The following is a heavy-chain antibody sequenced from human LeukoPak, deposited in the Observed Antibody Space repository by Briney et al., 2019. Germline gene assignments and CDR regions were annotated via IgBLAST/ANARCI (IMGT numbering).Heavy chain of an antibody. CDR2: IYYSGST. V-gene: IGHV4-39*01. D-gene: IGHD2-8*01. Sequence: PSETLSLTCTVSGGSISSSSYYWGWIRQPPGKGLEWIGSIYYSGSTYYNPSLKSRVTISVDTSKNQFPLKLSSVTAADTAVYYCARLTFPHGVYWGQGTLVTVSS. CDR3: ARLTFPHGVY. CDR1: GGSISSSSYY. J-gene: IGHJ4*02.